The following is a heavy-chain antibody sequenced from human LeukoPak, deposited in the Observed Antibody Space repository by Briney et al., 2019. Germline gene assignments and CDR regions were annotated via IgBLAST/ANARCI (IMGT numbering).Heavy chain of an antibody. D-gene: IGHD5-24*01. CDR1: GFTFSSYA. J-gene: IGHJ4*02. V-gene: IGHV3-23*01. Sequence: GGSLRLSCAASGFTFSSYAMTWVRQAPGKGLEWVSAISGSGGSTYYVDSVKGRFTISRDNSKNTLYLQMNSLRVEDTAVYYCARDGYNSDFGDYWGQGTLVTVSS. CDR2: ISGSGGST. CDR3: ARDGYNSDFGDY.